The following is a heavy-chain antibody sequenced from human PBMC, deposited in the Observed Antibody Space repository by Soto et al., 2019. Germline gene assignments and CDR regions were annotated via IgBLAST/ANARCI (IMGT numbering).Heavy chain of an antibody. CDR2: ISAYNGNT. CDR1: GYTFTSYG. V-gene: IGHV1-18*01. J-gene: IGHJ5*02. CDR3: ARDGAGGDYYQTHYNWFDP. D-gene: IGHD4-17*01. Sequence: ASVKVSCKASGYTFTSYGISWVRQAPGQGLEWMGWISAYNGNTNYAQKLQGRVTMTTDTSTSTAYMELRSLRSDDTAVYYCARDGAGGDYYQTHYNWFDPWGQGTLVTVS.